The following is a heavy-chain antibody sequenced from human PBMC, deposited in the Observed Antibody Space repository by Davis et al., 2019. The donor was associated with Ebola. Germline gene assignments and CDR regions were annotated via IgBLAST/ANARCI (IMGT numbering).Heavy chain of an antibody. J-gene: IGHJ2*01. V-gene: IGHV5-51*01. CDR3: ARGYWHFDL. CDR1: GYSFSNYW. Sequence: GESLKISCKGSGYSFSNYWVGWVRQMPGKGLEWMGISPSFQGQVTISADKSISTAYLQWNSLEASDTALYYCARGYWHFDLWGRGTLVTVSS.